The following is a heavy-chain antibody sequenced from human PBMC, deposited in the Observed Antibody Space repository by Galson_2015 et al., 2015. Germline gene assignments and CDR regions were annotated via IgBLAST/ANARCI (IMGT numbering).Heavy chain of an antibody. CDR1: GFTFSSYG. V-gene: IGHV3-30*03. CDR2: ISYDGSNK. D-gene: IGHD2-21*01. Sequence: SLRLSCAASGFTFSSYGMHWVRQAPGKGLEWVAVISYDGSNKYYADSVKGRFTISRDNSKNTLYLQMNSLRAEDTAVYYCARDCGGDCYDYWGQGTLVTVSS. CDR3: ARDCGGDCYDY. J-gene: IGHJ4*02.